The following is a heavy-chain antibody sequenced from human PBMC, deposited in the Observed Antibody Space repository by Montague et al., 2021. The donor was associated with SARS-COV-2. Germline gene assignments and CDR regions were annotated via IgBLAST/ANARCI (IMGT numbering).Heavy chain of an antibody. D-gene: IGHD1-26*01. CDR3: ARYGSYFEH. V-gene: IGHV4-59*03. Sequence: SETLSLTCTVSGGSINNYYWSWIRQTPGKGLEWIGYIYYDGSTNYNPALKSRVTMSVDSSKNQFSLRLSSVTAADTAVYYCARYGSYFEHWGQGTLVTVSS. J-gene: IGHJ4*02. CDR2: IYYDGST. CDR1: GGSINNYY.